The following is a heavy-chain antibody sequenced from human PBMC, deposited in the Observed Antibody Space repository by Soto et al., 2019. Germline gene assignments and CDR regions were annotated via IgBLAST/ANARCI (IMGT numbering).Heavy chain of an antibody. CDR3: ARTYYYDSSGYYYAQDYGMDV. CDR1: GYSFTSYW. D-gene: IGHD3-22*01. Sequence: GESLKISCKGPGYSFTSYWISWVRQMPGKGLEWMGRIDPSDSYTNYSPSFQGHVTISADKSISTAYLQWSSLKASDTAMYYCARTYYYDSSGYYYAQDYGMDVWGQGTTVTVSS. CDR2: IDPSDSYT. V-gene: IGHV5-10-1*01. J-gene: IGHJ6*02.